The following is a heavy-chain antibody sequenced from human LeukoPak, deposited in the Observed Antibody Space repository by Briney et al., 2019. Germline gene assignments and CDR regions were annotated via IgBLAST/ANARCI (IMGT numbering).Heavy chain of an antibody. D-gene: IGHD3-10*01. CDR3: ARAPSRGQFIPRADAFDI. Sequence: GGSLRLSCAASGFTFSDYYMSWIRQAPGKGLEWVSYISSSGSTRYYADSVKGRFTISRDNAKNSLYLEMNSLRAEDTAVYYCARAPSRGQFIPRADAFDIWGQGTTVTVSS. J-gene: IGHJ3*02. CDR2: ISSSGSTR. CDR1: GFTFSDYY. V-gene: IGHV3-11*01.